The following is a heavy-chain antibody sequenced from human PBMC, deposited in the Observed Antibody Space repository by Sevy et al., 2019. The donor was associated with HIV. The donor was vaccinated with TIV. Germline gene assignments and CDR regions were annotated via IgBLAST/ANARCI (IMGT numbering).Heavy chain of an antibody. CDR1: GFTFSSYG. Sequence: GGSLRLSCAASGFTFSSYGMHWVRQAPGKGLEWVAFIRYDGSNKYYADSVKGRFTISRDNSKNTLYLQMNSLRAEDTAVYYCAKSSLRFLEWLPPGIYWGQGTLVTVSS. J-gene: IGHJ4*02. V-gene: IGHV3-30*02. CDR3: AKSSLRFLEWLPPGIY. D-gene: IGHD3-3*01. CDR2: IRYDGSNK.